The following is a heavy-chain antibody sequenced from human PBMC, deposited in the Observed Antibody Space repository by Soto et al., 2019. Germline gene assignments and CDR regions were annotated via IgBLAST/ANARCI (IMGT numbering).Heavy chain of an antibody. J-gene: IGHJ6*02. CDR1: GFTFSSYG. Sequence: PGGSLRLSCAASGFTFSSYGMHWVRQAPGKGLEWVAVIWYDGSNKYYADSVKGRFTISRDNSKNTLYLQMNSLRAEDTAVYYCAREDYAESGNGMDVWGQGTTVTVSS. CDR3: AREDYAESGNGMDV. D-gene: IGHD3-3*01. V-gene: IGHV3-33*01. CDR2: IWYDGSNK.